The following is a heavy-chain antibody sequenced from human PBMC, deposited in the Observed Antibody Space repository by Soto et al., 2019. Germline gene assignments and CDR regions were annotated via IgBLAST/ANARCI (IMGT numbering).Heavy chain of an antibody. CDR3: AKADDQAGYYYGSGYFYAMDV. J-gene: IGHJ6*02. D-gene: IGHD3-10*01. V-gene: IGHV3-23*01. CDR1: GFTLRSYA. Sequence: PGGSLRLSCAASGFTLRSYAMSWVRQAPGKGLEWVSAISGSGGSTYYADSVKGRFTISRDNSKNTLYLQVSSLRAEDTAVYYCAKADDQAGYYYGSGYFYAMDVWGQGTTVTVSS. CDR2: ISGSGGST.